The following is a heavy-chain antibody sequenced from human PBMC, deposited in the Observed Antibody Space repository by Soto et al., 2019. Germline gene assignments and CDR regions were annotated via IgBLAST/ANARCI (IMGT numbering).Heavy chain of an antibody. J-gene: IGHJ6*02. Sequence: QVQLQESGPGLVKPSQTLSLTCTVSGGSISSGGYYWSWIRQHPGKGLEWIGYIYYSGSTYYNPSLKXRXTLXLDTSKNQFSLKLSSVTAADTAVYYCARELRFGEDYYGMDVWGQGTTVTVSS. D-gene: IGHD3-10*01. V-gene: IGHV4-31*03. CDR2: IYYSGST. CDR1: GGSISSGGYY. CDR3: ARELRFGEDYYGMDV.